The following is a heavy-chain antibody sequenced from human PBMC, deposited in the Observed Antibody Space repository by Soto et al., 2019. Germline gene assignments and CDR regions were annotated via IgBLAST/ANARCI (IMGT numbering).Heavy chain of an antibody. CDR2: ISGSGGST. CDR1: GFTFSSYA. D-gene: IGHD3-10*01. Sequence: HPGGSLRLSCAASGFTFSSYAMSWVRQAPGKGLEWVSAISGSGGSTYYADSVKGRFTISRDNSKNTLYLQMNSLRAEDTAVYYCAKDWSSLYYGSGSYPDYWGQGTLVTVSS. J-gene: IGHJ4*02. V-gene: IGHV3-23*01. CDR3: AKDWSSLYYGSGSYPDY.